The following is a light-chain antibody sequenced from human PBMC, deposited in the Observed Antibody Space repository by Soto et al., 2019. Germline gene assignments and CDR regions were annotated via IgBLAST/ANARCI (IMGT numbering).Light chain of an antibody. CDR3: QYYDRTVTTVV. V-gene: IGLV1-40*01. CDR2: GNT. J-gene: IGLJ2*01. Sequence: QSVLTQPPFLSGAPGQSVTISCTGSSSNIGAGYHVHWYQHTPGEAPKLLIDGNTNRPAGISDRFSGSKSGTSASLAITGLQAEDEADYFCQYYDRTVTTVVFGGGTKLTVL. CDR1: SSNIGAGYH.